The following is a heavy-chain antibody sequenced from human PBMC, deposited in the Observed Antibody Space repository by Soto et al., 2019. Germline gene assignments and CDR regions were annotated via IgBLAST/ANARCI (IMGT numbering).Heavy chain of an antibody. V-gene: IGHV3-30*18. CDR1: GFTFSSYG. CDR2: ISYDGSNK. D-gene: IGHD3-22*01. CDR3: AKDTHYYDSSGHSLGY. J-gene: IGHJ4*02. Sequence: GGSLRLSCAASGFTFSSYGMHWVRQAPGKGLEWVAVISYDGSNKYYADSVKGRFTISRDNSKNTLYLQMNSLRAEDTAVYYCAKDTHYYDSSGHSLGYWGQGNLVTVSS.